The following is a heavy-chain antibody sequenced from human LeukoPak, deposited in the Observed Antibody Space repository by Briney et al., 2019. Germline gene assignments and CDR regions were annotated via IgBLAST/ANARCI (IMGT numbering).Heavy chain of an antibody. CDR2: IWYDGSNK. CDR1: GFTFSSYG. Sequence: PGGSLRLSCAASGFTFSSYGMHWVRQAPGKGLEWVAVIWYDGSNKYYADSVEGRFTISRDNSKNTLYLQMNSLRAEDTAVYYCGYYYDSSGYSFDYWGQGTLVTVSS. J-gene: IGHJ4*02. D-gene: IGHD3-22*01. CDR3: GYYYDSSGYSFDY. V-gene: IGHV3-33*01.